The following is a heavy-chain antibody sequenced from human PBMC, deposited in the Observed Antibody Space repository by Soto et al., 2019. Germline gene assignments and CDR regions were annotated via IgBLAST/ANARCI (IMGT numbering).Heavy chain of an antibody. D-gene: IGHD2-15*01. J-gene: IGHJ6*02. Sequence: EVQLLESGGGLVQPGGSLRLSCAASGFTFNRFAMTWVRQAPGKGLEWVSTIGASGDNTFYADSVKGRFTISRDNSGDPLFLQMNRLRAEDSALYYCAKLGYCSGGTCYLDYYNGLAVWGQGTTVTVSS. CDR2: IGASGDNT. V-gene: IGHV3-23*01. CDR3: AKLGYCSGGTCYLDYYNGLAV. CDR1: GFTFNRFA.